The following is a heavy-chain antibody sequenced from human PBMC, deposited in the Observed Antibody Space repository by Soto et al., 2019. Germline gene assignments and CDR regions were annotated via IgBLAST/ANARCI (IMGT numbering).Heavy chain of an antibody. CDR1: GGSISIGDYY. Sequence: QVQLQEPGPGLVKPSQTLSLTCTVSGGSISIGDYYWSWIRQHPGKGLEWIGYLYYSVSTYYNSSLKSRVTISVDTSKNQFSLKLSSVTAADTAIYYCAGAGQGDSRGYYHFDYWGQGTLVTVSS. CDR3: AGAGQGDSRGYYHFDY. D-gene: IGHD3-22*01. J-gene: IGHJ4*02. V-gene: IGHV4-30-4*01. CDR2: LYYSVST.